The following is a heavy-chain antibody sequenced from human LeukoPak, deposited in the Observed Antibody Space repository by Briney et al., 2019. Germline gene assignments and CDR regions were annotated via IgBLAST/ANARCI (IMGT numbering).Heavy chain of an antibody. CDR3: ARAEVAGYCSSTSCLYFDY. D-gene: IGHD2-2*01. CDR1: EGTFSSYA. V-gene: IGHV1-69*13. CDR2: IIPIFGTA. Sequence: SVKVSCKASEGTFSSYAISWVRQAPGQGLEWMGGIIPIFGTANYAQKFQGRVTITADESTSTAYMELSSLRSEDTAVYYWARAEVAGYCSSTSCLYFDYWGQGTLVTVSS. J-gene: IGHJ4*02.